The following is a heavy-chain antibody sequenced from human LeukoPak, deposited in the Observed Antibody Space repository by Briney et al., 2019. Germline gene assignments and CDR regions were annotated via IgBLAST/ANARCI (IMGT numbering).Heavy chain of an antibody. D-gene: IGHD6-13*01. Sequence: GGSLRLSCAASGFTFSIYWMHWVRQAPGQGLVWVSRINSDGITTTYADSVKGRFTISRDNAKNTLYLQMNSLRAEDTAVYYCATHGTIAAAGQGYYFDYWGQGTLVTVSS. V-gene: IGHV3-74*01. CDR1: GFTFSIYW. J-gene: IGHJ4*02. CDR3: ATHGTIAAAGQGYYFDY. CDR2: INSDGITT.